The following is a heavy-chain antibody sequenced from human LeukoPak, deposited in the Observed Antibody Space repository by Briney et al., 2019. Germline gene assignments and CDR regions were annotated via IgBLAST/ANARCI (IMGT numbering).Heavy chain of an antibody. CDR3: ARHAPYCGGDCYWFDP. V-gene: IGHV4-34*01. D-gene: IGHD2-21*02. Sequence: SETLSLTCAVYGGSFSGYYWSWIRQPPGKGLEWIGEINHSGSTNYNPSLKSRVTISVDTSKNQFSLKLSSVTAADTAVYYCARHAPYCGGDCYWFDPWGQGTLVTVSS. CDR2: INHSGST. CDR1: GGSFSGYY. J-gene: IGHJ5*02.